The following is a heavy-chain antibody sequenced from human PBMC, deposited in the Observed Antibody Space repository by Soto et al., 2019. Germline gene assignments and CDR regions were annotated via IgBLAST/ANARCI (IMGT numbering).Heavy chain of an antibody. V-gene: IGHV3-21*01. CDR3: VREDGKVGTNSAFDY. CDR1: GFTFSTYT. CDR2: INGRGNYI. J-gene: IGHJ4*02. D-gene: IGHD1-26*01. Sequence: GGSLRLSCASSGFTFSTYTMNWVRQTPGKGLEWVSSINGRGNYIYYAESVKGRFTISRDNAKNSLYLQMDRLRAEDTALYYCVREDGKVGTNSAFDYWGLGALVTVSS.